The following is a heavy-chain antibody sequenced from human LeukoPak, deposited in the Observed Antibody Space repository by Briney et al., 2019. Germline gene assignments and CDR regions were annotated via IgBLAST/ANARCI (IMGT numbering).Heavy chain of an antibody. CDR3: ARDWGIEAMGGHFYYYGMDV. V-gene: IGHV4-34*01. CDR2: INHSGST. D-gene: IGHD6-25*01. CDR1: GGSFSGYY. Sequence: SETLSLTCAVYGGSFSGYYWSWIRQPPGKGLEWIGEINHSGSTNYNPSLKSRVTISVDTSKNQFSLKLSSVTAADTAVYYCARDWGIEAMGGHFYYYGMDVWGQGTTDTVS. J-gene: IGHJ6*02.